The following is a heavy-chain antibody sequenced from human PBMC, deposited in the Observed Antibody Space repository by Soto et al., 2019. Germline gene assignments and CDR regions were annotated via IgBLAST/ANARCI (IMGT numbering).Heavy chain of an antibody. CDR3: ARGSELVARPRAPYYYYYGMDV. Sequence: ASVKVSCKASGGTFSSYAISWVRQAPGQGLEWMGGIIPIFGTANYAQKFQGRFTITADESTSTAYMELSSLRSEDTAVYYCARGSELVARPRAPYYYYYGMDVWGQGTTVTVSS. J-gene: IGHJ6*02. CDR1: GGTFSSYA. CDR2: IIPIFGTA. V-gene: IGHV1-69*13. D-gene: IGHD6-6*01.